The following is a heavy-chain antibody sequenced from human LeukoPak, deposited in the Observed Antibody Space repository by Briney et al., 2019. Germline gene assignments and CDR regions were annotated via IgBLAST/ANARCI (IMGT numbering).Heavy chain of an antibody. CDR1: GFTFSSYA. J-gene: IGHJ4*02. D-gene: IGHD3-3*01. Sequence: GGSLRLSCAASGFTFSSYAMSWVRQAPGKGLEWVSAISGSGGSTYYADSVKGRFTISRDNSKNTLYLQMNSLRAEDTAVYYCAKDGSQYDFWSGPTFDYWGQGTLVTVSS. CDR2: ISGSGGST. CDR3: AKDGSQYDFWSGPTFDY. V-gene: IGHV3-23*01.